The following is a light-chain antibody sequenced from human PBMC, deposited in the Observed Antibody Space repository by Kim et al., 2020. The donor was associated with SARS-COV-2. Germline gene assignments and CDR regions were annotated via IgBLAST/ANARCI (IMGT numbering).Light chain of an antibody. Sequence: GTPGQPASITCYGDGLGDKYASWYQQKPGQSPVLVICQDNERPSGIPERFSGFNSGNTATLTISGTQSMDEADYYCQAWDSSTRIFGGGTQLTVL. V-gene: IGLV3-1*01. CDR1: GLGDKY. CDR2: QDN. CDR3: QAWDSSTRI. J-gene: IGLJ2*01.